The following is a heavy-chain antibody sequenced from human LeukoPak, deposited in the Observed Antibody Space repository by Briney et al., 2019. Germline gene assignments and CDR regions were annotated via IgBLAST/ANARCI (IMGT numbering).Heavy chain of an antibody. D-gene: IGHD6-19*01. CDR2: INPSGGST. Sequence: ASVKVSCKASGYTFTSYYMHWVRQAPGQGLEWMGIINPSGGSTSYAQKFQGRVTMTRDMSTSTVYMELSSLRSEDMAVYYCARAYSSGWYGSYNWFDPWGQGTLVTVSS. CDR1: GYTFTSYY. CDR3: ARAYSSGWYGSYNWFDP. V-gene: IGHV1-46*01. J-gene: IGHJ5*02.